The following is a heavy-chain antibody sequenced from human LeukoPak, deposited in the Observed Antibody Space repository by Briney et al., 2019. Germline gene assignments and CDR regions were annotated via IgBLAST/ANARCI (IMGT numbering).Heavy chain of an antibody. V-gene: IGHV3-21*01. D-gene: IGHD1-1*01. J-gene: IGHJ5*02. Sequence: GGSLRLSCAASGFTCSSYSMNWVRHALGKGLVWGSSISSSSSYIYYADSVKGRFTISRDNAKNSLYLQMNSLRDEDTAVYYCARDVQLERPSYNWFDPWGQGTLVTVSS. CDR3: ARDVQLERPSYNWFDP. CDR2: ISSSSSYI. CDR1: GFTCSSYS.